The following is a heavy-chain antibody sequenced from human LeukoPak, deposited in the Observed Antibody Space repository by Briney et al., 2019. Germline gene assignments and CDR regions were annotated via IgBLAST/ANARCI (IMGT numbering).Heavy chain of an antibody. CDR3: VSQLGGTTFH. D-gene: IGHD1/OR15-1a*01. Sequence: PSETLSLTCAVYGGSFSGYYWSWIRQPPGKGLEWIGEINHSGSTNYNPSLKSRVTISVDTSKNQFSLKLSSVTAADTAVYYCVSQLGGTTFHWGQGTLVTVSS. CDR1: GGSFSGYY. CDR2: INHSGST. V-gene: IGHV4-34*01. J-gene: IGHJ4*02.